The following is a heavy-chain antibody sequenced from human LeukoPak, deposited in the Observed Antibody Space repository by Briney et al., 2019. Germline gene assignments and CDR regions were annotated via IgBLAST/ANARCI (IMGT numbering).Heavy chain of an antibody. J-gene: IGHJ4*02. CDR2: INPNSGGT. CDR1: GYTFTGYY. Sequence: ASVTVSCKASGYTFTGYYMHWVRQAPGQGLEWMGRINPNSGGTNYAQKFQGWVTMTRDTSISTAYMELSRLRSDDTAVYYCARSTGYSYGYNYWGQGTLVTVSS. V-gene: IGHV1-2*04. D-gene: IGHD5-18*01. CDR3: ARSTGYSYGYNY.